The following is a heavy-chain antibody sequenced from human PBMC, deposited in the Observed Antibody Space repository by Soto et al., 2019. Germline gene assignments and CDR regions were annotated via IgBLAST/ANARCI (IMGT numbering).Heavy chain of an antibody. CDR3: ARDRGDIVVVVAATEDAFDI. Sequence: GGSLRLSCAASGFTFSDYYMSWIRQAPGKGLEWVSYISSSGSTIYYADSVKGRFTISRDNAKNSLYLQMNSLRAEDTAVYYCARDRGDIVVVVAATEDAFDIWGQGTMVTVSS. CDR2: ISSSGSTI. J-gene: IGHJ3*02. CDR1: GFTFSDYY. D-gene: IGHD2-15*01. V-gene: IGHV3-11*01.